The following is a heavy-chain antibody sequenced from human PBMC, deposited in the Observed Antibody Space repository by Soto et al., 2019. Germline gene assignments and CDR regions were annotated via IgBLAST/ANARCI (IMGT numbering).Heavy chain of an antibody. J-gene: IGHJ3*02. D-gene: IGHD2-15*01. V-gene: IGHV3-30-3*01. CDR1: GFTFSSYA. Sequence: PGGSLRLSCAASGFTFSSYAMHWVRQAPGKGLEWVAVISYDGSNKYYADSVKGRFTISRDNSKNTLYLQMNSLRAEDTAVYYCARTPLKGGDTIAFDIWGQGTMVTVSS. CDR2: ISYDGSNK. CDR3: ARTPLKGGDTIAFDI.